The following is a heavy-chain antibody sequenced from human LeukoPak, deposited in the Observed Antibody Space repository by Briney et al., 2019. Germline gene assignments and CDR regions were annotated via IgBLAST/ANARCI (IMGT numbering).Heavy chain of an antibody. D-gene: IGHD6-19*01. CDR3: ARDSSDSSGWYEGWFDP. J-gene: IGHJ5*02. V-gene: IGHV3-48*03. CDR1: GFTFSRYE. Sequence: GGSLRLSCAASGFTFSRYEMNWVRQAPGKGLEWLSYITGSGTAIYYADSVKGRFTVSRDNAKNPLYLQMNSLRAEDTAVYYCARDSSDSSGWYEGWFDPWGQGALVTVSS. CDR2: ITGSGTAI.